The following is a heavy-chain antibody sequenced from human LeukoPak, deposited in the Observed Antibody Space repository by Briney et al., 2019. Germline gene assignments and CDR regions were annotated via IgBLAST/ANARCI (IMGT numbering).Heavy chain of an antibody. CDR1: GFTFSSDA. CDR2: IWYDGSNK. Sequence: GESLKISCAASGFTFSSDAMHWVRQAPGKGLEWVAVIWYDGSNKYYADSVKGRFTISRDNSKNTLYLQMNSLRAEDTAVYYCAIELAIVWGQGTMVTVSS. CDR3: AIELAIV. J-gene: IGHJ3*01. V-gene: IGHV3-33*01. D-gene: IGHD3-3*02.